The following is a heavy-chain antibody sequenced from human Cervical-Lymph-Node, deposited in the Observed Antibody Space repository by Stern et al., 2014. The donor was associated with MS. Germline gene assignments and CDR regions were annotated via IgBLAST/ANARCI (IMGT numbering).Heavy chain of an antibody. CDR3: ARGPPYYFDY. V-gene: IGHV3-33*01. CDR2: IWSDGSKK. CDR1: GFTFSSYG. Sequence: QVQLVQSGGGVVQPGRSLRLSCAASGFTFSSYGMHWVRQAPGKGLEWVAVIWSDGSKKYYAESVKGRLNISRDNSKNTLYLQMNGLRAEDPAVYYCARGPPYYFDYWGQGTLVTVSS. J-gene: IGHJ4*02.